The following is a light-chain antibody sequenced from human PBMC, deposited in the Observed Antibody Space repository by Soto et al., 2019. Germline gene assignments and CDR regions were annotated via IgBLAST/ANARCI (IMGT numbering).Light chain of an antibody. CDR2: DVT. V-gene: IGLV2-14*01. Sequence: QSALTQPASVSGSPGQSITISCTGTSSDVGGYKYVSWYQQYPGKAPKLMIYDVTNRPSGVSNRFSGSKFGNTASLTISGLQAEDEADYSCTSYTNNSPHVLFGGGTKLTVL. CDR3: TSYTNNSPHVL. CDR1: SSDVGGYKY. J-gene: IGLJ2*01.